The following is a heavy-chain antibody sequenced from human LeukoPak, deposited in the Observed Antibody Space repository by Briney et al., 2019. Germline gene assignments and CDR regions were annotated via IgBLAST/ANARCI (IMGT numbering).Heavy chain of an antibody. V-gene: IGHV1-18*04. CDR3: ASSSPTIFGVVAFAFDI. CDR1: GYTFTGYY. Sequence: ASVKVSCKASGYTFTGYYMHWVRQAPGQGLEWMGWISAYNGNTNYAQKLQGRVTMTTDTSTSTAYMELRSLRSDDTAVYYCASSSPTIFGVVAFAFDIWGQGTMVTVSS. CDR2: ISAYNGNT. D-gene: IGHD3-3*01. J-gene: IGHJ3*02.